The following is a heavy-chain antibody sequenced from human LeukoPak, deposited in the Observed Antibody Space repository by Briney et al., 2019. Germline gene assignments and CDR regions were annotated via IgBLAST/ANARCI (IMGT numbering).Heavy chain of an antibody. D-gene: IGHD5-12*01. CDR3: ARGIGDIVATILFYYYYYYMDV. Sequence: GGSLRLSCAASGFTFSSYWISWVRQAPGKGLEWVANIKQDGSEKYYVDSVKGRFTISRDNAKNSLYLQMNSLRAEDTAVYYCARGIGDIVATILFYYYYYYMDVWGKGTTVTVSS. J-gene: IGHJ6*03. CDR1: GFTFSSYW. V-gene: IGHV3-7*01. CDR2: IKQDGSEK.